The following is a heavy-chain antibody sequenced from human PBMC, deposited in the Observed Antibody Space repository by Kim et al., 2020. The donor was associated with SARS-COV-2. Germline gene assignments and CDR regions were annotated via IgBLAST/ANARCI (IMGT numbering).Heavy chain of an antibody. CDR2: ISWNSDTI. CDR1: GFTFDDYA. CDR3: AKGSIRMVRGVMFDP. J-gene: IGHJ5*02. Sequence: GGSLRLSCAASGFTFDDYAMHWVRQAPGKGLEWVSGISWNSDTIGYADSVRGRFTISRDNAKNSLYLQMNSLRAEDTALYYCAKGSIRMVRGVMFDPWGQGTLVTVSS. V-gene: IGHV3-9*01. D-gene: IGHD3-10*01.